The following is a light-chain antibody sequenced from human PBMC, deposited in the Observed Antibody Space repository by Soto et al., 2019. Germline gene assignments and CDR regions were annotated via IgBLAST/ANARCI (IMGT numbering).Light chain of an antibody. V-gene: IGKV3-20*01. Sequence: EIVLTQSPGTLSLSPGDSVTLSCRASQTVSGYYLAWYQQKAGQAPRLLIYGASSRATGIPDRFSGSGSGTDFTLTISRLEPEDFAVYYCHQYGSSPRTFGQGSKVEV. CDR3: HQYGSSPRT. J-gene: IGKJ1*01. CDR1: QTVSGYY. CDR2: GAS.